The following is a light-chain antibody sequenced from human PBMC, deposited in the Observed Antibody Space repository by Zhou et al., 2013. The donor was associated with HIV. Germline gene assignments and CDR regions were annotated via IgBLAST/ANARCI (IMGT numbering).Light chain of an antibody. V-gene: IGKV3-11*01. J-gene: IGKJ1*01. CDR3: QQYGRSPWT. CDR2: DAS. CDR1: QYISTY. Sequence: VLTQSPATLSLSPGERATLSCRASQYISTYLAWYQQKPGQAPRLLIYDASNTASGIPARFSGSGFGTDFTPTINRLEPEDFAVYYCQQYGRSPWTFGQGTKVEIK.